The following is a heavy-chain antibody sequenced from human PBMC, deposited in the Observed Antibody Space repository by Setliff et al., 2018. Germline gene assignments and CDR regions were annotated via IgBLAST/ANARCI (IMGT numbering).Heavy chain of an antibody. CDR3: ARDSSWYLDY. CDR1: GFTFDNYW. J-gene: IGHJ4*02. Sequence: PGGSLRLSCVASGFTFDNYWMGWVRQPPGKGLEWVASIKPDGSETYYVDSVKGRFTVSRDNPKNSLYLQMSSLRAEDTAIYYCARDSSWYLDYWGQGTLVTVSS. V-gene: IGHV3-7*03. D-gene: IGHD6-13*01. CDR2: IKPDGSET.